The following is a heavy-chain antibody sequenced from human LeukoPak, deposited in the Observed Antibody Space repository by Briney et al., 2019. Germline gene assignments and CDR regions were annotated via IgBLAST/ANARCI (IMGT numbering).Heavy chain of an antibody. V-gene: IGHV1-46*01. Sequence: GASVKVSCKASGYTFTSYYMHWVRQAPGQGLEWMGIINPSGGSTSYAQKFQGRVTMTRDTSTSTVYMELSSLRSEDTAVYYCARDLGVWGSYRPPSDAFDIWGQGTIVFVPS. D-gene: IGHD3-16*02. CDR2: INPSGGST. J-gene: IGHJ3*02. CDR1: GYTFTSYY. CDR3: ARDLGVWGSYRPPSDAFDI.